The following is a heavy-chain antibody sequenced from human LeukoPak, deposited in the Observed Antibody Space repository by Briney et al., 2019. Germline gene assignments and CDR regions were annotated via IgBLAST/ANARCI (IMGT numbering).Heavy chain of an antibody. Sequence: GGSLRLSWAASGFTFSSYAMSWVRQAPGKGLEWVSAISGSGGSTYYADSVKGRFSISRDNSKNTQYLQMNSLRAEDTAVYYWAKDLMSHWNHQSCFDYWGQGTLVTASS. V-gene: IGHV3-23*01. CDR1: GFTFSSYA. CDR3: AKDLMSHWNHQSCFDY. D-gene: IGHD1-1*01. CDR2: ISGSGGST. J-gene: IGHJ4*02.